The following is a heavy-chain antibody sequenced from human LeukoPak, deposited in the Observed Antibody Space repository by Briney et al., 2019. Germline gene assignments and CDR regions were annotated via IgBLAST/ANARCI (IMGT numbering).Heavy chain of an antibody. CDR2: IRYDGSNT. J-gene: IGHJ4*02. CDR3: AKLPYCSGGSCYSAHFDF. V-gene: IGHV3-30*02. CDR1: GFTFSNYG. D-gene: IGHD2-15*01. Sequence: GGSLRLSCAASGFTFSNYGLHWVRQAPGKGLEWVSFIRYDGSNTYYADSVKGRFTISRDDSKSTLFLRMNSLRTEDTAVYYCAKLPYCSGGSCYSAHFDFWGQGTLVTVSS.